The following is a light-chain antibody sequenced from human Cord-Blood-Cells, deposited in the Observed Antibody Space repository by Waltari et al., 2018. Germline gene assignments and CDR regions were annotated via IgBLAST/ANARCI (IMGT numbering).Light chain of an antibody. Sequence: QSALTQPASVSGSPGPSIPIPCTGTSSDVGGYNYVSWYQQHPGKAPKLMIYDVSNRPSGVSNRFSGSKSGYTASLTISGLQAEDEADYYCSSYTGSSTLAVFGGGTKLTVL. CDR1: SSDVGGYNY. CDR2: DVS. J-gene: IGLJ2*01. CDR3: SSYTGSSTLAV. V-gene: IGLV2-14*01.